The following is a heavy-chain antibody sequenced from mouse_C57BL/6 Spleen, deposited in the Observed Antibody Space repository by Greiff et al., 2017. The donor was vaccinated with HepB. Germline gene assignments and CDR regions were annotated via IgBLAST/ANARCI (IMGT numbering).Heavy chain of an antibody. CDR3: ARRGAGTGFAY. CDR1: GYTFTDYY. V-gene: IGHV1-26*01. CDR2: INPNNGGT. J-gene: IGHJ3*01. D-gene: IGHD3-3*01. Sequence: EVQLQQSGPELVKPGASVKISCKASGYTFTDYYMNWVKQSHGKSLEWIGDINPNNGGTSYNQKFKGKATLTVDKSSSTAYMELRSLTSEDSAVYYCARRGAGTGFAYWGQGTLVTVSA.